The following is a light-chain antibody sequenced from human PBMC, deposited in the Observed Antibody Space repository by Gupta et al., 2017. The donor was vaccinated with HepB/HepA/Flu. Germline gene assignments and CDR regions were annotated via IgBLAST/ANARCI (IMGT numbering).Light chain of an antibody. V-gene: IGKV3-11*01. CDR2: DAS. Sequence: EIVLTQSPATLSLSPGERATLSCRASQSVSSYLVWYQQKPGQAPRLLIYDASNRATGIPDRFSGSGSGTDFTLTISSREPEDFAVYYCQQRSNWLTFGGGTKVEIK. J-gene: IGKJ4*01. CDR3: QQRSNWLT. CDR1: QSVSSY.